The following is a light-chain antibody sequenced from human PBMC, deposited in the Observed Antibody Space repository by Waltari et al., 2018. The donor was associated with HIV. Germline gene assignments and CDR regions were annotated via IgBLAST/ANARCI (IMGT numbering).Light chain of an antibody. Sequence: AVTQPASVSALPGQSTTISCTGADGDLGLYTSVSWSQQHSGNPPRLILYDVESRASGVSDRFSGSMSGNTASLTISGLRAEDEGHYYCASFTGDDTVIFGGGTEVTVL. CDR1: DGDLGLYTS. V-gene: IGLV2-14*03. CDR2: DVE. CDR3: ASFTGDDTVI. J-gene: IGLJ2*01.